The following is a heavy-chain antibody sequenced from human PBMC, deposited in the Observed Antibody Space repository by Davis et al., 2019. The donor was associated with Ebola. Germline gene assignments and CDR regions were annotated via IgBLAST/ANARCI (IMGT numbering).Heavy chain of an antibody. Sequence: GESLKISCAASGFTFSSYAMSWVRQAPGKGLEWVSAISGSGGSTYYADSVKGRFTISRDNSKNTLYLQMNSLRAEDTAVYYCAKPSSSSWYFFDPWGQGTLVTVSS. CDR2: ISGSGGST. V-gene: IGHV3-23*01. CDR3: AKPSSSSWYFFDP. D-gene: IGHD6-13*01. CDR1: GFTFSSYA. J-gene: IGHJ5*02.